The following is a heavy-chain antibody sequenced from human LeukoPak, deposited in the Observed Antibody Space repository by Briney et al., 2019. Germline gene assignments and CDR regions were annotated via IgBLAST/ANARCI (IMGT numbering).Heavy chain of an antibody. CDR1: GFTFSSYW. J-gene: IGHJ4*02. Sequence: PGGSLRLSCAASGFTFSSYWMHWVRQAPGKGLVWVSRINSDGSSTSYADPVKGRFTISRDNAKDTLYLQMNSLRAEDTAVYYCARDWLGNSGSYLRHPNGPPFDYWGQGTLVTVSS. V-gene: IGHV3-74*01. CDR3: ARDWLGNSGSYLRHPNGPPFDY. D-gene: IGHD1-26*01. CDR2: INSDGSST.